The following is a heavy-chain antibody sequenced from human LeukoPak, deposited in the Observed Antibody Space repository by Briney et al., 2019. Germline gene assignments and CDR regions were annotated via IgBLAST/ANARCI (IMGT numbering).Heavy chain of an antibody. Sequence: SETLSLTCTVSGGSVSNYYWSWIRQPPGKGLEWIGYISYSGSTNYNPSLKSQVTISMDTSKNQFSLKMTSVTAADTAVYYCAKIHDSSGYYRDNYYYFMDVWGKGTTVTVSS. D-gene: IGHD3-22*01. CDR1: GGSVSNYY. CDR3: AKIHDSSGYYRDNYYYFMDV. CDR2: ISYSGST. V-gene: IGHV4-59*02. J-gene: IGHJ6*03.